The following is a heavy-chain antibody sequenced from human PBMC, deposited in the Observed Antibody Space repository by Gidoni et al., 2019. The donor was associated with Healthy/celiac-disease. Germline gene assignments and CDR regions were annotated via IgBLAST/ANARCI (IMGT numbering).Heavy chain of an antibody. J-gene: IGHJ5*02. CDR2: MRGSGGRT. CDR1: GFTFSRYA. CDR3: AKATDP. Sequence: EVQLLESGGGLVQPGGSLRLSWAASGFTFSRYAMSWVRQAPGKGLEGVSAMRGSGGRTYYADSVKGRFTISRDNSKKTLYLQMNSLRAEDTAVYYCAKATDPWGQGTLVTVSS. V-gene: IGHV3-23*01.